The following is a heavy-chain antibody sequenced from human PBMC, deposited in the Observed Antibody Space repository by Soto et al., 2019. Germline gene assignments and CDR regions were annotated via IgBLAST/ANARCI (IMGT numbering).Heavy chain of an antibody. Sequence: GGSLRLSCAASGFTFSGSAMNWVRQAPGKGLEWVSGISGSGGSTDYADSVKGRFTISRDNSKNTLYLQMNSLRAEDTAVYYCAKDSSSGTIDYWGQGTLVTVSS. J-gene: IGHJ4*02. V-gene: IGHV3-23*01. CDR1: GFTFSGSA. CDR3: AKDSSSGTIDY. D-gene: IGHD1-26*01. CDR2: ISGSGGST.